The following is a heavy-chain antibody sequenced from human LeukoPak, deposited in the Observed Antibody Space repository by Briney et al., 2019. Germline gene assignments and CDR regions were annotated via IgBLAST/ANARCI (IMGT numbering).Heavy chain of an antibody. CDR3: ARAPYSGSYSDY. CDR2: ISGNGGST. J-gene: IGHJ4*02. D-gene: IGHD1-26*01. Sequence: GGSLRLSCAASGFTFSSYAIYWVRHAPGKGLEYVSVISGNGGSTFYAHSVEGRFTISRDISKNTVHLQMGSLRAEDMAVYYCARAPYSGSYSDYWGQGTLVTVSS. CDR1: GFTFSSYA. V-gene: IGHV3-64*01.